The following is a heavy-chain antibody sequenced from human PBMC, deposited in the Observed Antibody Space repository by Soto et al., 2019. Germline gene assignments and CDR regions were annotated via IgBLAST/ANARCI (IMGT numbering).Heavy chain of an antibody. CDR2: ISYDGSNK. J-gene: IGHJ6*02. Sequence: QVQLVESGGGVVQPGRSLRLSCAASGFTFSSYAMHWVRQAPGKGLEWVAVISYDGSNKYYADSVKGRFTISRDNSKNTLYLQMNSLRAEDTAVYYCARDGDSGSEPYYYYYGMDVWGQGTTVTVSS. CDR1: GFTFSSYA. CDR3: ARDGDSGSEPYYYYYGMDV. V-gene: IGHV3-30-3*01. D-gene: IGHD5-12*01.